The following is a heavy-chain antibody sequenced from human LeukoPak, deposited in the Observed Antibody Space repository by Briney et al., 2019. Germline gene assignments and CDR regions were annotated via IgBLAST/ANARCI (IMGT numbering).Heavy chain of an antibody. CDR2: VTNTGGST. D-gene: IGHD5-18*01. Sequence: GGSLRLSCAASGFSFSLYAMGWLRQAPGKGLEWVSAVTNTGGSTYHADSVRGRFTISRDNSQHTLFLQMDSLRAEDTAVYYCVKGSSDSRPYYFDYWGQGTLVTVSS. J-gene: IGHJ4*02. CDR3: VKGSSDSRPYYFDY. V-gene: IGHV3-23*01. CDR1: GFSFSLYA.